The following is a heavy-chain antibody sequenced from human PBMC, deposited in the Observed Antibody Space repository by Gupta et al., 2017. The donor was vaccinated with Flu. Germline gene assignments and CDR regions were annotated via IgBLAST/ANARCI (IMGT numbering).Heavy chain of an antibody. Sequence: DVRLVESGGGLVQPGGSLKLACVASGVNFSSNWMSWVRQTPGKALEWVGNINQAGSEKYYVDSVEGRFTITRDNAKNSLFLQMKSIRVEDTAVYYCARGMMLTNWGQGTPVTVS. J-gene: IGHJ4*02. CDR1: GVNFSSNW. CDR2: INQAGSEK. D-gene: IGHD3-10*02. V-gene: IGHV3-7*04. CDR3: ARGMMLTN.